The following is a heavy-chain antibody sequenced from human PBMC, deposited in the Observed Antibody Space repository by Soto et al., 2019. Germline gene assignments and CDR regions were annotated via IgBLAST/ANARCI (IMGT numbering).Heavy chain of an antibody. CDR1: GGSISSGGYS. J-gene: IGHJ3*02. CDR2: IYHRGST. Sequence: TSETLSLTCAVSGGSISSGGYSWSWIRQPPGKGLEWIGYIYHRGSTYYNPSLKSRVTISVDRSKNQFSLKLRSVTAADWGVYYCARESGDRVVGGGAFDIWGQGTMVTVSS. D-gene: IGHD2-15*01. CDR3: ARESGDRVVGGGAFDI. V-gene: IGHV4-30-2*01.